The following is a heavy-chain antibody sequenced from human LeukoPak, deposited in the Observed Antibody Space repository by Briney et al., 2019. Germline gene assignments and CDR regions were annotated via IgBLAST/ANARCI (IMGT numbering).Heavy chain of an antibody. Sequence: SVKVSCKASGGTFSSYTFSWARQAPGQGLEWLGGIIPFFGTADYAQKFQGRVTITADESTSTVNMELSGLRSGATAMYYCATSGRNVWSGYKDAFDVWGQGTMVTVSS. CDR1: GGTFSSYT. CDR3: ATSGRNVWSGYKDAFDV. CDR2: IIPFFGTA. V-gene: IGHV1-69*13. D-gene: IGHD3-3*01. J-gene: IGHJ3*01.